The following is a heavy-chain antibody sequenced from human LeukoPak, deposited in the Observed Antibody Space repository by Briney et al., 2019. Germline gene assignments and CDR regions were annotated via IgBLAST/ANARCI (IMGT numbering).Heavy chain of an antibody. V-gene: IGHV4-34*01. D-gene: IGHD3-22*01. CDR3: ARFPRLPGYYDSSGYYNFDY. CDR2: INHSGST. Sequence: SEALSLTCAVYGGSFSGYYWSWIRQPPGKGLEWIGEINHSGSTNYNPSLKSRVTISVDTSKNQFSLKLSSVTAADTAVYYCARFPRLPGYYDSSGYYNFDYWGQGTLVTVSS. CDR1: GGSFSGYY. J-gene: IGHJ4*02.